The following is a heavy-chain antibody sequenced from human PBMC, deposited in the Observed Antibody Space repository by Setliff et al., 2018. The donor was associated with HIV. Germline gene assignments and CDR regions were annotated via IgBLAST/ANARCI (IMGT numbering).Heavy chain of an antibody. CDR2: MYYSGST. V-gene: IGHV4-39*01. Sequence: SETLSLTCTVSGGSISSSSYYWGWIRQPPGKGLEWIGSMYYSGSTYYNPSLKSRVTISVDTSKNQFSLKLSYVTAAATAVYYCARADRSDFRERFKWFDPWGQGTLVTVSS. CDR3: ARADRSDFRERFKWFDP. D-gene: IGHD3-22*01. CDR1: GGSISSSSYY. J-gene: IGHJ5*02.